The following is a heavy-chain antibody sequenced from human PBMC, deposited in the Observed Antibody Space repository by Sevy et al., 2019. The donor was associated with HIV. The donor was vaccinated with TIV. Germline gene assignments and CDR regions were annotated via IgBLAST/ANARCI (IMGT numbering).Heavy chain of an antibody. CDR1: GGSISSSSYY. V-gene: IGHV4-39*01. D-gene: IGHD3-9*01. J-gene: IGHJ5*02. Sequence: SETLSLTCTVSGGSISSSSYYWGWIRQPPGKGLEWIGSIYYSGSTYYNPSLKSRVTISVDTPKNQFSLKLSSVTAADTAVYYCARHAKYYDILTGYSIHPNNWFDPWGQGTLVTVSS. CDR2: IYYSGST. CDR3: ARHAKYYDILTGYSIHPNNWFDP.